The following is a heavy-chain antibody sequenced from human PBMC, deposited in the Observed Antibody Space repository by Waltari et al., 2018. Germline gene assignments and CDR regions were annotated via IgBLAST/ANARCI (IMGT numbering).Heavy chain of an antibody. V-gene: IGHV1-3*01. CDR1: GYTFTSYA. J-gene: IGHJ6*02. CDR2: INAGNGNT. Sequence: QVQLVQSGAEVKKPGASVKVSCKASGYTFTSYAMHWVRQAPGQRLEWMGWINAGNGNTKDSQKFQGRVTITRDTSASTAYMELSSLRSEDTAVYYCAREGAYYYYYGMDVWGQGTTVTVSS. CDR3: AREGAYYYYYGMDV.